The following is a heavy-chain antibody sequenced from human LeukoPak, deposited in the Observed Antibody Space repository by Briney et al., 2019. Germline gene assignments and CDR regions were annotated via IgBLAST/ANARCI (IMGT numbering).Heavy chain of an antibody. Sequence: SGGSLRLSCAASGFTFDDYAMHWVRQAPGKGLEWVSGISWNSGSIGYADSVKGRFTISRDNAKNSLYLQMNSLRAEDTALYYCAKAPTYYYDSSGYSFDYWGQGTLVTVSS. D-gene: IGHD3-22*01. CDR2: ISWNSGSI. J-gene: IGHJ4*02. CDR1: GFTFDDYA. CDR3: AKAPTYYYDSSGYSFDY. V-gene: IGHV3-9*01.